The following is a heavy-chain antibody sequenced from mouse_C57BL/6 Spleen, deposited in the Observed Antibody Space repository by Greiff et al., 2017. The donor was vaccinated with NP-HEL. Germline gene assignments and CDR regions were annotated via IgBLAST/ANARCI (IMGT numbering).Heavy chain of an antibody. J-gene: IGHJ2*01. V-gene: IGHV1-26*01. D-gene: IGHD1-1*01. CDR3: ASAYGSSYIDY. Sequence: EVQLQQSGPELVKPGASVKISCKASGYTFTDYYMNWVKQSHGKSLEWIGDINPNNGGTSYNQKFKGNATLTVDKSSSTAYMELRSLTSEDSAVYYCASAYGSSYIDYWGQGTTLTVSS. CDR1: GYTFTDYY. CDR2: INPNNGGT.